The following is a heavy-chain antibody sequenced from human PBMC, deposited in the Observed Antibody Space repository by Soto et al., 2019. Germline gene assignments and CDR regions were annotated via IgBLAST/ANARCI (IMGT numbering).Heavy chain of an antibody. D-gene: IGHD3-22*01. CDR3: AHRRGYYDSSGYYYGY. V-gene: IGHV2-5*01. CDR2: IYWNDDK. CDR1: GFPLRNSGVG. J-gene: IGHJ4*02. Sequence: SRPTLVNPTQSLTLTCTFSGFPLRNSGVGVGWIRQPPGKALEWLALIYWNDDKRYSPSLKSRLTITKDTSKNQVVLTMTNMDPVDTATYYCAHRRGYYDSSGYYYGYWGEGTLVTVSS.